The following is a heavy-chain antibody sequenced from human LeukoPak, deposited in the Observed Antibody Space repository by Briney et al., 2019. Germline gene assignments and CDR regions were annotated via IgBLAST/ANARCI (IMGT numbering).Heavy chain of an antibody. D-gene: IGHD3-3*01. V-gene: IGHV1-8*01. Sequence: ASVKVCCKASGYTFTSYDINWVRQATGQGLEWMGWMNPNSGNTGYAQKFPGRVTMTRTTSISTAYMELSSLRSEDTAVYYCARLKPANYDFWSGYYTFWFDPWGQGTLVTVSS. CDR3: ARLKPANYDFWSGYYTFWFDP. J-gene: IGHJ5*02. CDR2: MNPNSGNT. CDR1: GYTFTSYD.